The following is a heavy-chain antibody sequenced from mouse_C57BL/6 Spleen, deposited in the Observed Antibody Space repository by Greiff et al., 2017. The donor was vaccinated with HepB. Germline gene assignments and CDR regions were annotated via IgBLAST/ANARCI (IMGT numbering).Heavy chain of an antibody. CDR1: GYTFTSYW. D-gene: IGHD1-1*01. J-gene: IGHJ1*03. Sequence: QVQLQQPGAELVRPGSSVKLSCKASGYTFTSYWMDWVKQRPGQGLEWIGNIYPSDSETHYNQKFKDKATLTVDKSSSTAYMQLSSLTSEDSAVYYCARLRDYYGSSYGYFDVWGTGTTVTVSS. CDR3: ARLRDYYGSSYGYFDV. V-gene: IGHV1-61*01. CDR2: IYPSDSET.